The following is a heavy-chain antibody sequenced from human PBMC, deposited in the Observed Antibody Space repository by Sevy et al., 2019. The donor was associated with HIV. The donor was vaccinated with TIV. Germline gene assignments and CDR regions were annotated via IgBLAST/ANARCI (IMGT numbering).Heavy chain of an antibody. V-gene: IGHV6-1*01. J-gene: IGHJ6*02. CDR2: TYYRSKWYS. D-gene: IGHD1-7*01. Sequence: KQSQTVSLTCAISGDSVSTSSATWNWFRQSPSRGLEWLGRTYYRSKWYSDYEVSVKGRVTINPDTSKNQFSLHLESVTPEDTAVYFCARGDELNSYYYGMDVWGQGTTVTVSS. CDR1: GDSVSTSSAT. CDR3: ARGDELNSYYYGMDV.